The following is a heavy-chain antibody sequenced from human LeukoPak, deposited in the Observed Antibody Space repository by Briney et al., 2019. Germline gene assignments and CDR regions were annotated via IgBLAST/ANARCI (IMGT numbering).Heavy chain of an antibody. CDR2: IIPIFGTA. CDR1: GGTFSSYA. CDR3: ASTIMGYSYVYDAFDI. Sequence: GASVKVSCKASGGTFSSYAISWVRQAPGQGLEWMGGIIPIFGTANYAQKFQGRVTITADESTSTAYMELSSLRSEDTAVYYCASTIMGYSYVYDAFDIWGQGTMVTVSS. V-gene: IGHV1-69*13. J-gene: IGHJ3*02. D-gene: IGHD5-18*01.